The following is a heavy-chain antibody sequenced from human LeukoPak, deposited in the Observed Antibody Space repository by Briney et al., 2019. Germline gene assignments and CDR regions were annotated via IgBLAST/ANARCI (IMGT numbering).Heavy chain of an antibody. CDR1: GFSFSTYS. Sequence: GGSLRLSCEPSGFSFSTYSMNWVRQAPGKGLEWISYISISSTTIYYADSVKGRFSISRDNSKNTLYLQMDSLRGEDTAVYYCAKDFRIGYSAHFDYWGQGALVTVSS. CDR2: ISISSTTI. CDR3: AKDFRIGYSAHFDY. V-gene: IGHV3-48*01. J-gene: IGHJ4*02. D-gene: IGHD2-21*01.